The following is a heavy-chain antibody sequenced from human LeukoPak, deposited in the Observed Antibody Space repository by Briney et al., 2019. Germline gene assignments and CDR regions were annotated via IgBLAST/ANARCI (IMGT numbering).Heavy chain of an antibody. J-gene: IGHJ3*01. D-gene: IGHD3-22*01. V-gene: IGHV3-7*01. CDR2: IKQDGSEK. CDR1: GFTFSSYW. CDR3: ARVAFANYYDSSAYYSYAFDV. Sequence: GGSLRLSWAASGFTFSSYWMSWVRQAPGKGREGVANIKQDGSEKYYVDSVKGRFTISRDNSKGTLFLQMSSLRTEDTAVYYCARVAFANYYDSSAYYSYAFDVWGQGTMVIISS.